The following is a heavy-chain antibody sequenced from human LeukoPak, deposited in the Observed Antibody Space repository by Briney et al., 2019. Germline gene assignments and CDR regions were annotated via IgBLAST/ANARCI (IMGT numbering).Heavy chain of an antibody. CDR1: GGSFSGYY. Sequence: SETLSLTCAVYGGSFSGYYWSWIRQPPGKGLEWIGEINHSGSTNYNPSLKSRVTISVDTSKNQFSLKLSSVTAADTAVYYCARVRWVVPAARGAFDIWGKGQWSPSLQ. J-gene: IGHJ3*02. D-gene: IGHD2-2*01. CDR2: INHSGST. V-gene: IGHV4-34*01. CDR3: ARVRWVVPAARGAFDI.